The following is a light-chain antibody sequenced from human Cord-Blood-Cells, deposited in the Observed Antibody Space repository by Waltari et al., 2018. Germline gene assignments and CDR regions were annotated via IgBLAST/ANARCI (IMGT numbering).Light chain of an antibody. CDR1: NIGSKN. CDR2: RDS. CDR3: QVWDSSTYV. V-gene: IGLV3-9*01. J-gene: IGLJ1*01. Sequence: SYELTQPLSVSVALGQTARLTCGGNNIGSKNVHWYQQNPGQAPVLVIYRDSNRPSGIPERFSGSNSGNTATLTISRAQAGDEADYYCQVWDSSTYVFGTGTKVTVL.